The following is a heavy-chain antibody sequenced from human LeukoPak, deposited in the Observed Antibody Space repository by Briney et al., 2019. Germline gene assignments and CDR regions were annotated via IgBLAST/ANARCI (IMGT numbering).Heavy chain of an antibody. V-gene: IGHV1-18*04. CDR1: GYTFTSYV. D-gene: IGHD2-2*01. Sequence: AAVKVSCKASGYTFTSYVISGVRQAPGQGGEWMGWISAYNGNTNSAQKLQGRVTMTTDTSTSTAYMELRSLRSDDTAVYYCARDFFPAAPFDYWGQGTLVTVSS. CDR3: ARDFFPAAPFDY. J-gene: IGHJ4*02. CDR2: ISAYNGNT.